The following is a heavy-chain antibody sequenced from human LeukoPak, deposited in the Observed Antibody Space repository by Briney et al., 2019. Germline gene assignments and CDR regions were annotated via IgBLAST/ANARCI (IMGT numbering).Heavy chain of an antibody. J-gene: IGHJ4*02. CDR1: GGFISGYY. Sequence: PSETLSLTCSVSGGFISGYYWTWIRQPPGKRLEWLGYIYSTGSTNYNPSLKSRVTISVDTSKNQFSLKLSSVTAADTAVYYCARWVYDSSGYYYSFDYWGQGTLVTVSS. D-gene: IGHD3-22*01. CDR2: IYSTGST. V-gene: IGHV4-59*13. CDR3: ARWVYDSSGYYYSFDY.